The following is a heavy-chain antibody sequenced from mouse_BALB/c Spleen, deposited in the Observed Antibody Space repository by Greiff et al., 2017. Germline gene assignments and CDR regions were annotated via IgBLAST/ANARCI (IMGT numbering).Heavy chain of an antibody. CDR3: ARYRLTTVVEVPLDY. CDR1: GYTFTSYV. CDR2: INPYNDGT. D-gene: IGHD1-1*01. Sequence: EVQVVESGPELVKPGASVKMSCKASGYTFTSYVMHWVKQKPGQGLEWIGYINPYNDGTKYNEKFKGKATLTSDKSSSTAYMELSSLTSEDSAVYYCARYRLTTVVEVPLDYWGQGTTLTVSS. J-gene: IGHJ2*01. V-gene: IGHV1-14*01.